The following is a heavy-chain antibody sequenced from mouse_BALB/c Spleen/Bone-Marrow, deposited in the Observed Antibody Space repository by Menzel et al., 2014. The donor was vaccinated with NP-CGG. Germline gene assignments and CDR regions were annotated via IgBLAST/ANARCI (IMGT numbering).Heavy chain of an antibody. Sequence: VQVVESGAELAKPGASVKMSCKASGYTFTSYWMHRVKQRPGQGLEWIGYINPSTGYTEYNQKFKDKATLTADKSSSTAYMQLSSLTSEDSAVYYCARQITTVDYAMDYWGQGTSVTVSS. CDR2: INPSTGYT. CDR1: GYTFTSYW. CDR3: ARQITTVDYAMDY. D-gene: IGHD1-1*01. V-gene: IGHV1-7*01. J-gene: IGHJ4*01.